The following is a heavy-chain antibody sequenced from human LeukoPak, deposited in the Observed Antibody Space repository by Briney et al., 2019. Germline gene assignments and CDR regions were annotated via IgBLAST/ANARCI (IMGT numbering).Heavy chain of an antibody. CDR1: GGSSSRYD. J-gene: IGHJ3*02. CDR3: ARPSHYDCPHGAFDI. CDR2: IYYSGST. V-gene: IGHV4-59*08. Sequence: SETVSLPCTESGGSSSRYDWSWIRQPPGKGLEWIGYIYYSGSTNYNPSLKSRVTISVDTSKNQFSLKLSSVTAADTAVYFCARPSHYDCPHGAFDIWGQGTMVTVSS. D-gene: IGHD3-16*01.